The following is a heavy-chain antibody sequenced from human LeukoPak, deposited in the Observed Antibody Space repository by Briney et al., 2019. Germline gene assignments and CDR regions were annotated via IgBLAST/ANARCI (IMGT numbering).Heavy chain of an antibody. CDR3: VKGPSSGWYGDY. Sequence: GGSLRLSCSASGFTFSNYAMHWVRQAPGKGLEYVSAITSNGGSTYHADSVRGRFTTSRDNSKNTLYLQMSSLRAEDTAVYYCVKGPSSGWYGDYWGQGTLVTVSS. J-gene: IGHJ4*02. CDR1: GFTFSNYA. V-gene: IGHV3-64D*06. CDR2: ITSNGGST. D-gene: IGHD6-19*01.